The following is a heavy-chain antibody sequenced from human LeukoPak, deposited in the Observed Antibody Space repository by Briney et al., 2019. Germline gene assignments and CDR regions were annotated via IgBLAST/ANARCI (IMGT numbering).Heavy chain of an antibody. CDR2: IYPGDSDT. J-gene: IGHJ3*02. Sequence: GESLKISCKGSGYSFTSYWIGWVRQMPGKGPEWMGIIYPGDSDTRYSPSFQGQVTISADKSISTAYLQWSSLKASDTAMYYCARPSSGEKDAFDIWGQGTMVTVSS. CDR3: ARPSSGEKDAFDI. CDR1: GYSFTSYW. D-gene: IGHD3-22*01. V-gene: IGHV5-51*01.